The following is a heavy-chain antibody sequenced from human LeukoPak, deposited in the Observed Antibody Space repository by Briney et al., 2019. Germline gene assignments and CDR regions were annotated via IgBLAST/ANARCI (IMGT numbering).Heavy chain of an antibody. J-gene: IGHJ4*02. CDR2: IIPILGIA. CDR1: GGTFSSYA. Sequence: ASVKVSCKAPGGTFSSYAISWVRQAPGQGLEWMGRIIPILGIANYAQKFQGRVTITADKSTSTAYMELSSLRSEDTAVYYCARGYSYGRTHFDYWGQGTLVTVSS. D-gene: IGHD5-18*01. V-gene: IGHV1-69*04. CDR3: ARGYSYGRTHFDY.